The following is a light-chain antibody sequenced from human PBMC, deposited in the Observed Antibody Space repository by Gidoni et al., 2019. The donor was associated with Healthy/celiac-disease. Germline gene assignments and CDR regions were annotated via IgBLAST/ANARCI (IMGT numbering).Light chain of an antibody. V-gene: IGKV4-1*01. Sequence: DIVMTQSPDSLAVSLGERATINCKSSQSVLYSSNNKNYLAWYQQKPGQPPKLLIYWASTRESGVPDRFSGSGSGTDFTLTISSLQAEDVAVYYCQQYYSTPQTFGRXTKVEIK. CDR3: QQYYSTPQT. CDR1: QSVLYSSNNKNY. J-gene: IGKJ1*01. CDR2: WAS.